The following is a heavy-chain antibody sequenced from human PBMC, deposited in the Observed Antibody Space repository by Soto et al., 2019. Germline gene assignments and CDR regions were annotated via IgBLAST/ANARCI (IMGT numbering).Heavy chain of an antibody. J-gene: IGHJ4*02. D-gene: IGHD2-2*01. V-gene: IGHV3-7*01. CDR1: GFTLSSNW. Sequence: PGGSLTLSCAASGFTLSSNWMSWVRQAPGKGLEWVANIKQDGSEKYYVDTVKGRFTISRDNAKNSLYLQMNSLRAEDTAVYYCSRDRGVVPAALGVFDYWGQGTLVTVSS. CDR3: SRDRGVVPAALGVFDY. CDR2: IKQDGSEK.